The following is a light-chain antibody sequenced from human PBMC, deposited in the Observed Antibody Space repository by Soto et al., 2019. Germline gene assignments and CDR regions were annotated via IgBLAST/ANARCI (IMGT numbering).Light chain of an antibody. V-gene: IGLV1-47*01. J-gene: IGLJ3*02. CDR2: KNN. Sequence: QSVLPQPPSASGTPGQRVTISCSGSSSNIGRNFVYWYQQLPGTAPKLLIYKNNQRPSGVPDRFSGSKSGPSASLAISGLRSEDEADYYCATWEASLSAWVFGGGTKLTVL. CDR1: SSNIGRNF. CDR3: ATWEASLSAWV.